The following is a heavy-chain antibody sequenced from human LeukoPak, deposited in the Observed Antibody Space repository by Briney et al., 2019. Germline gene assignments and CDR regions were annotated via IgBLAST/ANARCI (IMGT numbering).Heavy chain of an antibody. J-gene: IGHJ4*02. D-gene: IGHD1-26*01. Sequence: PGGSLRLSCAASGFTVSSNYMTWVRQAPGKGLEWVSLIYSSGGTDFADSVKDRFTVSRDNSKNMLYLQMNSLRAEDTAIYYCARDRSSDGSYSYWGQGTLVTVSS. V-gene: IGHV3-66*01. CDR2: IYSSGGT. CDR3: ARDRSSDGSYSY. CDR1: GFTVSSNY.